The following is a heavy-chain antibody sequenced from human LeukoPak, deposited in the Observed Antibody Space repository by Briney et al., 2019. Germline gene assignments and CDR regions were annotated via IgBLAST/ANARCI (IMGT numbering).Heavy chain of an antibody. V-gene: IGHV1-58*02. CDR2: IVVGSGNT. Sequence: SVKVSCKASGLTFTSSAMQWVRQARGQRLEWIGWIVVGSGNTNYAQKFQERVTITRDMSTSTAYMELSSLRSEDTAVYYCAADTRAYYYYYGMDVWGQGTTVTVSS. J-gene: IGHJ6*02. CDR1: GLTFTSSA. CDR3: AADTRAYYYYYGMDV.